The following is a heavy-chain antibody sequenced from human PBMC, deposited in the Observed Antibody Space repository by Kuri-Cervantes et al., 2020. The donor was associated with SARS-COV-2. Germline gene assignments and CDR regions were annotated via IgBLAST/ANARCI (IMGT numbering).Heavy chain of an antibody. J-gene: IGHJ4*02. Sequence: GGSLRLSCAASGFTFSSYAMHWVRQAPGKGLEWVAVISYDGSNKYYADSVKGRFTISRDNSKNTLYLQMNSLRAEDTVVYYCAREGATIGLFDYWGQGTLVTVSS. CDR1: GFTFSSYA. CDR2: ISYDGSNK. CDR3: AREGATIGLFDY. V-gene: IGHV3-30-3*01. D-gene: IGHD5-12*01.